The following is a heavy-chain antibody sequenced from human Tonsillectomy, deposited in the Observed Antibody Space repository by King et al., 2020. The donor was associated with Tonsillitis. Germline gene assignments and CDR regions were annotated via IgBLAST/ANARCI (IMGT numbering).Heavy chain of an antibody. CDR1: YY. CDR2: ISSSCITI. J-gene: IGHJ4*02. CDR3: VRDSGDVPLDC. V-gene: IGHV3-11*01. D-gene: IGHD6-6*01. Sequence: YYMSWIRQAPGKGLEWLAYISSSCITIYYANSVKGRFTISRDNAKNSLFLQMNSLSTEDTDVYYCVRDSGDVPLDCWGQGTLVTGSS.